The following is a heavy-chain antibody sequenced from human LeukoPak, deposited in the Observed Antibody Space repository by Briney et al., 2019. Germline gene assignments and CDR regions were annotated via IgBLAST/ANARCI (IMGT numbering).Heavy chain of an antibody. V-gene: IGHV1-69*06. CDR3: ARGGSGYDYSVAPGDY. Sequence: ASVKVSCKASGGTFSSYAISWVRQAPGQGLEWMGGIIPIFGTANYAQKFQGRVTITADKSTSTAYMELSSLRSEDTAVYYCARGGSGYDYSVAPGDYWGQGTLVTVSS. CDR1: GGTFSSYA. J-gene: IGHJ4*02. D-gene: IGHD5-12*01. CDR2: IIPIFGTA.